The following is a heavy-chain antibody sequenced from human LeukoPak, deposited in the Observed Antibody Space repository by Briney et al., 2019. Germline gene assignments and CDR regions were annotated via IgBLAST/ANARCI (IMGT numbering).Heavy chain of an antibody. CDR3: ARLRDFPKLPQLIAAAGTENYYYYMDV. D-gene: IGHD6-13*01. Sequence: SETLSLTCTVSGGSISSSSYYWGWIRQPPGKGLEWIGSIYYSGSTYYNPSLRSRVTISVDTSKNQFSLKLSSVTAADTAVYYCARLRDFPKLPQLIAAAGTENYYYYMDVWGKGTTVTVSS. J-gene: IGHJ6*03. CDR2: IYYSGST. CDR1: GGSISSSSYY. V-gene: IGHV4-39*07.